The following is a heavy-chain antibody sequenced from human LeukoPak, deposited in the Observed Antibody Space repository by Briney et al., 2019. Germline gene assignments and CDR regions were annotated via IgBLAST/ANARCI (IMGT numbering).Heavy chain of an antibody. CDR2: ISSHNHNA. V-gene: IGHV1-18*01. CDR3: ARDEDYGIFVNTDY. J-gene: IGHJ4*02. D-gene: IGHD4-17*01. Sequence: GASVKVSCKPSGYSFVLYGISWVRQAPGQGPEWMGYISSHNHNAQYAQKFQDRLTLTTDTSTSIFYMELSRLRSDDTAVYYCARDEDYGIFVNTDYWGQGTLVTVSS. CDR1: GYSFVLYG.